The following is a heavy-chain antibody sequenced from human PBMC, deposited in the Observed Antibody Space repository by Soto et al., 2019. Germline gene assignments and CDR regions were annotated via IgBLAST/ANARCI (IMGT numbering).Heavy chain of an antibody. CDR2: ISGSGGST. V-gene: IGHV3-23*01. D-gene: IGHD1-1*01. CDR3: AKGPSNWSRYYYYGMDV. CDR1: GFTFSSYA. J-gene: IGHJ6*02. Sequence: GVSLRLSCAASGFTFSSYAMSWVRQAPGKGLEWVSAISGSGGSTYYADSVKGRFTISRDNSKNTLYLQMNSLRAEDTAVYYCAKGPSNWSRYYYYGMDVWGQGTTVTVSS.